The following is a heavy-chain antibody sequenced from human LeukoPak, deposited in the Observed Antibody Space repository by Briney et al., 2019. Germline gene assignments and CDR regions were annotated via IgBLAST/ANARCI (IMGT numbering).Heavy chain of an antibody. Sequence: SETLSLTCAVYGVSFSGYYWSWLRQPPGKGLEWVGEINHSGSTNYNPSLKSRVTISVDTSKNQFSLKLGSVTAADTAVYYCARGRAYYYDSSGYYYWGQGTLVTVSS. CDR2: INHSGST. J-gene: IGHJ4*02. D-gene: IGHD3-22*01. CDR3: ARGRAYYYDSSGYYY. V-gene: IGHV4-34*01. CDR1: GVSFSGYY.